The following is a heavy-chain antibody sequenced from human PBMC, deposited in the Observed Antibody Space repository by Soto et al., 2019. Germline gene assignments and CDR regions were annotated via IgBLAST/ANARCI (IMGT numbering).Heavy chain of an antibody. V-gene: IGHV3-64*01. Sequence: EVQLVESGGGLVQPGGSLRLSCAASGFTFSNYAMDWVRQAPGKVLEYVSGISSNGVGTYYANSVKDRFTISRDNSKNTPYLQMGSLRAEDMAVYYCARREQSDYYYMDVWGKGTSVTVSS. J-gene: IGHJ6*03. CDR3: ARREQSDYYYMDV. D-gene: IGHD6-19*01. CDR2: ISSNGVGT. CDR1: GFTFSNYA.